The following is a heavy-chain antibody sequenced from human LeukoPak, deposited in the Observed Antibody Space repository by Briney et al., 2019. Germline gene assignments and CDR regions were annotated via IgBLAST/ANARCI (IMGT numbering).Heavy chain of an antibody. J-gene: IGHJ5*02. CDR2: IYTSGST. CDR3: ARGDSYVGGNWFDP. CDR1: GGSISSGSYY. D-gene: IGHD3-10*02. V-gene: IGHV4-61*02. Sequence: PSQTLSLTCTVSGGSISSGSYYWRWIRQPAGKGLEWIGRIYTSGSTNYNPSLKSRVTISVDTSKNQFSLKLSSVTAADTAVYYCARGDSYVGGNWFDPWGQGTLVTVSS.